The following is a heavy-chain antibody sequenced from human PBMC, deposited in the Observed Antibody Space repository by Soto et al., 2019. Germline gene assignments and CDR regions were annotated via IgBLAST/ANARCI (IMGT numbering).Heavy chain of an antibody. Sequence: QVQLVQSAAEVKKPGASVKVSCKTSGYTFSTYPISWVRQAPGQGLEWVGWISTYNGKTNYGQNFQGRVTITTDTSTSTAYLDLRNLRSDDTAVYYCARDRVEAALGTFDQWGQGTLVTVS. CDR3: ARDRVEAALGTFDQ. CDR2: ISTYNGKT. V-gene: IGHV1-18*01. J-gene: IGHJ4*02. CDR1: GYTFSTYP. D-gene: IGHD6-13*01.